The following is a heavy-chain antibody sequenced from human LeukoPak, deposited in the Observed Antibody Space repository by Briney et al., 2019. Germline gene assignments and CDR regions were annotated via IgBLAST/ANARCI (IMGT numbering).Heavy chain of an antibody. D-gene: IGHD3-3*02. CDR3: AALARDY. CDR2: IHNDGST. Sequence: PGGSLRLSCAASGFIVSSHYMTWVRQAPGKGLEWVSVIHNDGSTYYADSVKGRFTISRDNSKNTLNLQMNSLRVEDTAVYYCAALARDYWGQGILVTVSS. CDR1: GFIVSSHY. J-gene: IGHJ4*02. V-gene: IGHV3-53*01.